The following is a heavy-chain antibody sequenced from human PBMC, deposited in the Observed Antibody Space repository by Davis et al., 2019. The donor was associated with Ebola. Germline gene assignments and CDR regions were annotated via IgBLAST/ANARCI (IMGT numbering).Heavy chain of an antibody. CDR3: ARCGSSDVVDAFDI. CDR1: GYTFTGYY. D-gene: IGHD1-26*01. Sequence: AASVKVSCKASGYTFTGYYIHWVRQAPGQGLEWMGRINPYSGGTNYAQKFQGRVTMTRDTSTSTVYMELSSLRSEDTAVYYCARCGSSDVVDAFDIWGQGTMVTVSS. CDR2: INPYSGGT. J-gene: IGHJ3*02. V-gene: IGHV1-2*06.